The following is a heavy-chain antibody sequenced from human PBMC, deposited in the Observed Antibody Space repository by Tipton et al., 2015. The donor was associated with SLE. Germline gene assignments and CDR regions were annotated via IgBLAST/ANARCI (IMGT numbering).Heavy chain of an antibody. J-gene: IGHJ4*02. V-gene: IGHV4-34*01. CDR2: INHSGST. Sequence: TLSLTCAVYGGSFSGYYWSWIRQPPGKGLEWIGEINHSGSTNYNPSLKSRVTISVDTSKNQFSLKLSSVTAADTAVYYCARGGGAAAAVDYWGQGTLVTVSS. D-gene: IGHD6-13*01. CDR3: ARGGGAAAAVDY. CDR1: GGSFSGYY.